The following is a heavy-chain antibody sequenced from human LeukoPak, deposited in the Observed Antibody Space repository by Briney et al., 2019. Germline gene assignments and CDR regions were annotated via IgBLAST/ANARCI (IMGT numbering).Heavy chain of an antibody. V-gene: IGHV3-23*01. J-gene: IGHJ4*02. D-gene: IGHD6-13*01. CDR1: GFTFSSYA. CDR3: AKDGTLAAAGLYYFDY. Sequence: GGSLRLSCAASGFTFSSYAMSWVRQAPGKGLEWVSAISGSGGSTYCADSVKGRFTISRDNSKNTLYLQMNSLRAEDTAVYYCAKDGTLAAAGLYYFDYWGQGTLVTVSS. CDR2: ISGSGGST.